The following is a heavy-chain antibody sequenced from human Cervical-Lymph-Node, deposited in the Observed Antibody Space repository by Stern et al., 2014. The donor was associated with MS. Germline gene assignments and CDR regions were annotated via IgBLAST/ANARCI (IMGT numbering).Heavy chain of an antibody. CDR1: GFSLSTSGMC. V-gene: IGHV2-70*01. CDR2: IDWDDDK. D-gene: IGHD5-24*01. J-gene: IGHJ5*02. Sequence: QVTLRESGPALVKPTQTLTLTCTFSGFSLSTSGMCVSWIRQPPGKALEXLALIDWDDDKYYSPSLKTRLTISKDTSKNQVVLTMTNMDPVDTATYYCARIRYIDGGFDPWGQGTLVTVSS. CDR3: ARIRYIDGGFDP.